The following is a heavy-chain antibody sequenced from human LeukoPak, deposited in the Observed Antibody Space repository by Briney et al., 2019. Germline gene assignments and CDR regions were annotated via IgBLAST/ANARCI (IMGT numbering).Heavy chain of an antibody. CDR3: ARDLGEPDSYGQTY. CDR2: IIPIFGTA. CDR1: VGTFSSYA. D-gene: IGHD5-18*01. J-gene: IGHJ4*02. Sequence: EASVKVSCKASVGTFSSYAISWVRQAPGQGLEWMGGIIPIFGTANYAQKFQGRVTITADKSTSTAYMELSSLRSEDTAVYYCARDLGEPDSYGQTYWGQGTLVTVSS. V-gene: IGHV1-69*06.